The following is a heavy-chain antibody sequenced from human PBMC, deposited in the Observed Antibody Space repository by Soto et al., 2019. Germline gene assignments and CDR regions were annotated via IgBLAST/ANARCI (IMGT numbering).Heavy chain of an antibody. V-gene: IGHV3-23*01. J-gene: IGHJ3*01. CDR2: ISGSGGSA. D-gene: IGHD6-19*01. CDR3: VREGSGWNSRGSFEF. Sequence: EVQLLESGGGLVGPGGSLRLSCAASGFTFSNYAMNWVRQAPGKGLECVSVISGSGGSAYYADSVQGRFTISRDNSKNTLYMQMNSLRDEDTAIYYCVREGSGWNSRGSFEFWGRGTMVTVTS. CDR1: GFTFSNYA.